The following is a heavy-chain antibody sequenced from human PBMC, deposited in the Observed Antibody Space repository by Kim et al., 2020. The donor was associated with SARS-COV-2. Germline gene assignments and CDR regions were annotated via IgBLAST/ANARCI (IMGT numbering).Heavy chain of an antibody. CDR1: GGTFSSYA. Sequence: SVKVSCKASGGTFSSYAISWVRQAPGQGLEWMGGIIPIFGTANYAQKFQGRVTITADESTSTAYMELSSLRSEDTAVYYCARGDWGSGTHVHYSHYWYFDLWGRGTLVTVSS. D-gene: IGHD3-10*01. V-gene: IGHV1-69*13. J-gene: IGHJ2*01. CDR2: IIPIFGTA. CDR3: ARGDWGSGTHVHYSHYWYFDL.